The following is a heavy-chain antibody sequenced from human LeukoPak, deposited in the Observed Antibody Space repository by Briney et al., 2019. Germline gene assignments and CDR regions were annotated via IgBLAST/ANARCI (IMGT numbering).Heavy chain of an antibody. J-gene: IGHJ5*02. Sequence: SETLSPTCTVSGGSISSSSYYWGWIRQPPGKGLEWIGSIYYSGSTYYNPSPKSRVTISVDTSKNQFSLKLSSVTAADTAVYYCARLAPATHWPWGQGTLVTVSS. CDR1: GGSISSSSYY. V-gene: IGHV4-39*01. CDR3: ARLAPATHWP. D-gene: IGHD2-15*01. CDR2: IYYSGST.